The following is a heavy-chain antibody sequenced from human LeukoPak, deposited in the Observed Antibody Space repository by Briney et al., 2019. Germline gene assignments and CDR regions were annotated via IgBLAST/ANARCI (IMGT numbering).Heavy chain of an antibody. J-gene: IGHJ3*01. CDR3: ARDSTNYYDSTTPNDAFDL. Sequence: SETLSLTCTVSGDSISSYFWNWIRQTPGKGLEWICFYNGRPNYNPSLKSRVTISVDTSKNQFSLKLNSVTAADTAVYYCARDSTNYYDSTTPNDAFDLWGQGTLVTVSS. D-gene: IGHD3-22*01. CDR2: FYNGRP. CDR1: GDSISSYF. V-gene: IGHV4-59*01.